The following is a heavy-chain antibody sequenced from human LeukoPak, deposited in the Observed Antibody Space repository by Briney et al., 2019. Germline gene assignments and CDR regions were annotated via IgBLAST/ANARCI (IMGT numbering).Heavy chain of an antibody. V-gene: IGHV4-39*01. CDR2: INYGGST. CDR1: GGSISSSSYY. Sequence: SETLSLTCTVSGGSISSSSYYWGWVRQPPGKGLEWIANINYGGSTYYDPSLKSRVTISADTSKSQFSLKLSSVTASDTAVYYCTRHVHNYGIDYWGQGTLVTVSS. D-gene: IGHD5-18*01. CDR3: TRHVHNYGIDY. J-gene: IGHJ4*02.